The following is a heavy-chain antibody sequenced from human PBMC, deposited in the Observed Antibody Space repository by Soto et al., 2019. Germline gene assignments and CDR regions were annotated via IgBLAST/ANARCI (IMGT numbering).Heavy chain of an antibody. CDR3: GIRYCSSTTCYVSWCDP. Sequence: SVKVSCKASGGTFSSYTISWGRQAPGQGLEWMGRIIPTLGIANYAQKFQGRVTITADKSTSTAYMELSSLRSEDTAVYYCGIRYCSSTTCYVSWCDPWCQGTLVTVSS. CDR2: IIPTLGIA. J-gene: IGHJ5*02. D-gene: IGHD2-2*01. CDR1: GGTFSSYT. V-gene: IGHV1-69*02.